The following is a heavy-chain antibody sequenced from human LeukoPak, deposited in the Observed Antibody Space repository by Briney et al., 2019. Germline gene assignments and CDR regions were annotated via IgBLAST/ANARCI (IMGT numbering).Heavy chain of an antibody. V-gene: IGHV1-2*02. J-gene: IGHJ6*02. CDR2: ISPNSGGT. CDR3: ARENYSYGMDV. Sequence: ASAKVSCKASGYTFTDLYILWVRQAPAQGLEWMGWISPNSGGTNYAQKFQGRVTMTRDTSISTAYMELSGLGSDDTAVYYCARENYSYGMDVWGQGTTVTVSS. CDR1: GYTFTDLY.